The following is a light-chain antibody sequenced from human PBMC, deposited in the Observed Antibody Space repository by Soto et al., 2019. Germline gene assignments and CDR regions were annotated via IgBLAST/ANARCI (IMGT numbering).Light chain of an antibody. Sequence: EIVLTQSPGTLSFSPGERATLSCRASQSIISDSLAWYQQKPGQAPRLLISGASSRATGIPDRFSGSGSGTYFTLTDSRLEPEDFGVFYCQQYGSSPPTFGQGTKVEIK. CDR3: QQYGSSPPT. J-gene: IGKJ2*01. V-gene: IGKV3-20*01. CDR2: GAS. CDR1: QSIISDS.